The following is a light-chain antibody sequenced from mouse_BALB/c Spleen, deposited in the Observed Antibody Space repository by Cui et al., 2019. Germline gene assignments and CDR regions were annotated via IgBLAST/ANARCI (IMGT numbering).Light chain of an antibody. CDR3: QQWSSNPLT. J-gene: IGKJ5*01. V-gene: IGKV4-68*01. CDR1: SSVSY. CDR2: LTS. Sequence: QLVLTQSPAIMSASPGEKVTMTCSASSSVSYMYWYQQKPRSSPKPWIYLTSNLASGVPARFSGSGSGTSYSLTISSMEAEDAATYYCQQWSSNPLTFGAGTKLGLK.